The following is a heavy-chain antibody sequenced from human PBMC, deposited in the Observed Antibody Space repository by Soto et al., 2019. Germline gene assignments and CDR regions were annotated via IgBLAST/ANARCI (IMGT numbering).Heavy chain of an antibody. CDR3: TRGLLCGYYGSEFDF. CDR1: GFRFSSYG. D-gene: IGHD1-26*01. J-gene: IGHJ4*02. CDR2: ISSGSSFI. Sequence: EVLLVGSGGGPVKPGGSLRLSCTASGFRFSSYGMNWVRQAPGKGLEWVSSISSGSSFIYYADSVKGRFTISRDNAKKSLYLQMNSLRADDTAIYYCTRGLLCGYYGSEFDFWGQGAQVTVS. V-gene: IGHV3-21*01.